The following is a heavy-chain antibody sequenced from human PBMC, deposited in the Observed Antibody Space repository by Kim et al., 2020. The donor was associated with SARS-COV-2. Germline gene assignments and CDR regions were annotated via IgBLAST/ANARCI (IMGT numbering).Heavy chain of an antibody. CDR1: GFTFDDYA. Sequence: GGSLRLSCAASGFTFDDYAMHWVRQAPGKGLEWVSGISWNSGSIGYADSVKGRFTISRDNAKNSLYLQMNSLRAEDTALYYCAKDPLRGVAGTWGYFDYWGQGTLVAVSS. CDR3: AKDPLRGVAGTWGYFDY. J-gene: IGHJ4*02. CDR2: ISWNSGSI. D-gene: IGHD6-19*01. V-gene: IGHV3-9*01.